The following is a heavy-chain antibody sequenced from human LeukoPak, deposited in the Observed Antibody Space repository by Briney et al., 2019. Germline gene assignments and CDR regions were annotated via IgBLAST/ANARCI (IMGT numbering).Heavy chain of an antibody. Sequence: SETLSLTCAVYGGSFSGYHWSWIRQPPGKGLEWIGEINHSGSTNYNPSLKSRVTISVDTSKNQFSLKLSSVTAAGTAVYYCARSLWSGWYYFDYWGQGTLVTVSS. D-gene: IGHD3-3*01. CDR1: GGSFSGYH. CDR3: ARSLWSGWYYFDY. V-gene: IGHV4-34*01. CDR2: INHSGST. J-gene: IGHJ4*02.